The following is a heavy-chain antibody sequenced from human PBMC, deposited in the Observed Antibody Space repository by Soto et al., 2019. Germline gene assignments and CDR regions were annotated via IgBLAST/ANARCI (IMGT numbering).Heavy chain of an antibody. D-gene: IGHD2-2*01. CDR2: ISYDGSNK. J-gene: IGHJ6*02. Sequence: GGSLRLSCAASGFTFSSYGMHWVRQAPGKGLEWVAVISYDGSNKYYADSVKGRFTISRDNSKNTLYLQMNSLRAEDTAVYYCAKTLGKYQLLPAPYYGMDVWGQGTTVTVSS. CDR1: GFTFSSYG. V-gene: IGHV3-30*18. CDR3: AKTLGKYQLLPAPYYGMDV.